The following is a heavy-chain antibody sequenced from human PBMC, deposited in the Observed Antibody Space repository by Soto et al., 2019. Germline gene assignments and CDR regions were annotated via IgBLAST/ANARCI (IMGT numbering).Heavy chain of an antibody. V-gene: IGHV3-48*02. CDR3: ARDLTSSPFVFYYGMDV. D-gene: IGHD6-13*01. CDR2: ISSSSSTI. J-gene: IGHJ6*02. Sequence: GGSLRLSCAASGFTFSSYSMNWVCQAPGKGLEWVSYISSSSSTIYYADSVKGRFTISRDNAKNSLYLQMNSLRDEDTAVYYCARDLTSSPFVFYYGMDVWGQGTTVTVSS. CDR1: GFTFSSYS.